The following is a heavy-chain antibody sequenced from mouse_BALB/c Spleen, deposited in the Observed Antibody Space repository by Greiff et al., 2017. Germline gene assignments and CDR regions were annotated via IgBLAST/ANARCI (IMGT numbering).Heavy chain of an antibody. Sequence: EVQLVESGGGLVQPGGSRKLSCAASGFTFSSFGMHWVRQAPEKGLEWVAYISSGSSTIYYADTVKGRFTISRDNPKNTLFLQMTSLRSEDTAMYDCAREEFITTVVMDYWGQGTTLTVSS. CDR2: ISSGSSTI. J-gene: IGHJ2*01. CDR1: GFTFSSFG. CDR3: AREEFITTVVMDY. V-gene: IGHV5-17*02. D-gene: IGHD1-1*01.